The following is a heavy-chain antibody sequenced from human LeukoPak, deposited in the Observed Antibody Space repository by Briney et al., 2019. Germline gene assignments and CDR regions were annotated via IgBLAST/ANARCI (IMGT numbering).Heavy chain of an antibody. CDR3: TRGWSSAGAFDI. CDR2: IYFSGNT. V-gene: IGHV4-59*08. Sequence: IGLIYFSGNTDQNPSLTSRVPVSMASSKNQFSLEMKSVTAADTAVYYCTRGWSSAGAFDIWGQGTMVTVSS. J-gene: IGHJ3*02. D-gene: IGHD6-19*01.